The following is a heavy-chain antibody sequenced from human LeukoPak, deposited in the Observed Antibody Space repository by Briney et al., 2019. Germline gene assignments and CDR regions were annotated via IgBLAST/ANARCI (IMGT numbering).Heavy chain of an antibody. CDR1: GFTFTRFC. CDR2: KSYDGSNK. V-gene: IGHV3-30*18. CDR3: GKARGSYGINDAFDI. Sequence: PGRTLRLSCAASGFTFTRFCMHWVSDAPARGLEGVEVKSYDGSNKYYADSVKGRFTISRDNSKNALYLQMNSLTAEDTAVYYCGKARGSYGINDAFDIWGQGTMVTVSS. D-gene: IGHD5-18*01. J-gene: IGHJ3*02.